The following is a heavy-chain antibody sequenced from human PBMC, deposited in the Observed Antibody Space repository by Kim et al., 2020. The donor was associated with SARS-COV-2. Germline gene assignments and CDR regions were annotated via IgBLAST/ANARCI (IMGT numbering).Heavy chain of an antibody. CDR2: ISYDGSNK. CDR1: GFTFSSYA. J-gene: IGHJ6*02. D-gene: IGHD6-19*01. V-gene: IGHV3-30-3*01. CDR3: ARDRWVYSSGWYYYYYGMDV. Sequence: GGSLRLSCAASGFTFSSYAMHWVRQAPGKGLEWVAVISYDGSNKYYADSVKGRFTISRDNSKNTLYLQMNSLRAEDTAVYYCARDRWVYSSGWYYYYYGMDVWGQGTTVTVSS.